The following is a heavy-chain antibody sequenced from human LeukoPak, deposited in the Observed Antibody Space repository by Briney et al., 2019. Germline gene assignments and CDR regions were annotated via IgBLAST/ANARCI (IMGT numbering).Heavy chain of an antibody. J-gene: IGHJ3*02. CDR2: IHQDGSEE. CDR1: GLTISRHW. Sequence: PGGSLRLSCVASGLTISRHWMSWVRQAPGKGLEWVANIHQDGSEEHYVDSVTGRFTISRDITKNSLYLQMNSLRVGDTAVYYCARDLAGPPQEAFDIWGQGIMVIVSS. V-gene: IGHV3-7*01. CDR3: ARDLAGPPQEAFDI.